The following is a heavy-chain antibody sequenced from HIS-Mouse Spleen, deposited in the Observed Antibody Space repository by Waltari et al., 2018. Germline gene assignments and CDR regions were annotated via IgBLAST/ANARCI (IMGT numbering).Heavy chain of an antibody. D-gene: IGHD6-13*01. CDR3: AREIPYSSSWYDWYFDL. J-gene: IGHJ2*01. Sequence: HLQLQESGPGLVKPSETLSLTCTVSGGSISSTSYYWGWIRQPPGKGLEWIGSIYYSGSTYYNPSIKSRVTISVDTSKNQFSLKLSSVTAADTAVYYCAREIPYSSSWYDWYFDLWGRGTLVTVSS. V-gene: IGHV4-39*07. CDR1: GGSISSTSYY. CDR2: IYYSGST.